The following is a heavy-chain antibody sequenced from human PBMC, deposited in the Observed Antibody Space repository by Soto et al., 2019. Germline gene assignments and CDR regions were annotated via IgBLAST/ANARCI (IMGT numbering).Heavy chain of an antibody. V-gene: IGHV4-34*01. CDR1: GGSFSGYY. Sequence: QVQLQQWGAGLLKPSETLSLTCAVYGGSFSGYYWSWLRQPPGKGLEWIGEINHSGSTNYNPSLKGRVTISVDTSKNQFSLKLSSVTAADTAVYYCERGVSCSGGSCYWFDPWGQGTLVTVSS. CDR2: INHSGST. J-gene: IGHJ5*02. CDR3: ERGVSCSGGSCYWFDP. D-gene: IGHD2-15*01.